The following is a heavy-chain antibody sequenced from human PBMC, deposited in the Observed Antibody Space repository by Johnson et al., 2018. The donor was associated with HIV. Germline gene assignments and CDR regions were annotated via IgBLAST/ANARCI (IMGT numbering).Heavy chain of an antibody. CDR1: GFNFSSYD. J-gene: IGHJ3*02. CDR3: ARPGGANYNFWSGYYDAFDI. CDR2: ISSGGRTI. Sequence: VQLVESGGGVVRPGRSLRLSCVVSGFNFSSYDIDWIRQAPGKGLEWVSYISSGGRTIYYADSVKGRFTISRDNSKNTLYLQMNTLRAEDTAVYYCARPGGANYNFWSGYYDAFDIWGQGTMVTVSS. V-gene: IGHV3-48*03. D-gene: IGHD3-3*01.